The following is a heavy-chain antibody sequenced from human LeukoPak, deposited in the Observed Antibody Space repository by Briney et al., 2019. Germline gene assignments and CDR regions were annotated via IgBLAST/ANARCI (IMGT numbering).Heavy chain of an antibody. V-gene: IGHV3-43*02. D-gene: IGHD2-21*01. CDR3: AKDRVLAYQDTADSFDI. Sequence: RSLRLSCAASGFTFDDYAMHWVRQAPGKGLEWVSLISGDGRDTYYGDFVKGRFTISRDNINNSLYLQVNNLRTEDTALYYCAKDRVLAYQDTADSFDICGQGTVVTVSS. J-gene: IGHJ3*02. CDR1: GFTFDDYA. CDR2: ISGDGRDT.